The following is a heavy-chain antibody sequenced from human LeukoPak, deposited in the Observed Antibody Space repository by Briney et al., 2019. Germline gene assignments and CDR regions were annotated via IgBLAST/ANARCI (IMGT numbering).Heavy chain of an antibody. V-gene: IGHV4-39*01. CDR3: ARHAGSGYHKGLYYYMDV. D-gene: IGHD5-12*01. J-gene: IGHJ6*03. CDR1: GGSISSSSYY. Sequence: PSQTLSLTCTVSGGSISSSSYYWGWIRQPPGKGLEWIGSIYYSGSTYYNPSLKSRVTISVDTSKNQFSLKQSSVTAADTAVYYCARHAGSGYHKGLYYYMDVWGKGTTVTVSS. CDR2: IYYSGST.